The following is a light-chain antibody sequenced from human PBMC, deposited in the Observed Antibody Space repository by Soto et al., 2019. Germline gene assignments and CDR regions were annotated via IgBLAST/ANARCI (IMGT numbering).Light chain of an antibody. CDR1: SGHSSYA. J-gene: IGLJ7*01. Sequence: QPVLTQSPSASASLGASVKLTCTLSSGHSSYAIAWHQQQPEKGPRYLMKLNSDGSHSKGDGIPDRFSGSSSGAERYLTISSLQAEDEADYYFQTWGTGIPAVFGGGTQLTVL. CDR3: QTWGTGIPAV. CDR2: LNSDGSH. V-gene: IGLV4-69*01.